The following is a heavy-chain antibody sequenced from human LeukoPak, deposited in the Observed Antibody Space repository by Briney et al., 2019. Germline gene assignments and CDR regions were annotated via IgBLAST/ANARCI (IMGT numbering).Heavy chain of an antibody. CDR1: GYTFNSYG. Sequence: ASVNVSCTASGYTFNSYGIHWVRQAPGQGLEWMGWISTYDDDTSSAQHLQDRVTMTTNTSTSTAYMELRSLRSDDTAVYYCARDHTRIQPGLWGQGTLVTVSS. J-gene: IGHJ4*02. V-gene: IGHV1-18*01. CDR2: ISTYDDDT. CDR3: ARDHTRIQPGL. D-gene: IGHD5-18*01.